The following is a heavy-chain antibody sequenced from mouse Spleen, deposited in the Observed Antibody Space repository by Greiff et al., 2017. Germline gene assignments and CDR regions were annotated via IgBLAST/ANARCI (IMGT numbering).Heavy chain of an antibody. J-gene: IGHJ2*01. CDR2: IWSGGST. CDR1: GFSLTSYG. CDR3: SRNYGNYDYFDY. Sequence: VQLQESGPGLVQPSQSLSITCTVSGFSLTSYGVHWVRQSPGKGLEWLGVIWSGGSTDYNAAFLSRLSISKDNSKNQVFFNMNSLQADDTAIYYCSRNYGNYDYFDYWGQGTTLTVSS. D-gene: IGHD2-1*01. V-gene: IGHV2-2*01.